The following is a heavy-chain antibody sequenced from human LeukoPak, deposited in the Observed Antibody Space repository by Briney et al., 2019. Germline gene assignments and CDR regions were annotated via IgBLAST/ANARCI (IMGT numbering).Heavy chain of an antibody. J-gene: IGHJ5*02. D-gene: IGHD3-3*01. CDR1: GGSFSGYY. Sequence: SETLSLTCAVYGGSFSGYYWSWVRQPPGKGLEWVGEINHSGSTNYNPSLKSRVTISVDTSKNQFSLKLSSVIAADTAVYYCARGRRSGYYLPANWFDPWGQGTLVTVSS. CDR2: INHSGST. V-gene: IGHV4-34*01. CDR3: ARGRRSGYYLPANWFDP.